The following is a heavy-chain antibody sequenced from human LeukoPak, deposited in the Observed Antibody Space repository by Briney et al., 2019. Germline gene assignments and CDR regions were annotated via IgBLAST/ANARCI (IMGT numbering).Heavy chain of an antibody. CDR3: ARRNKESDNFNY. CDR2: VYYSGNT. Sequence: SETLSLTCTVSGGSISSSIFYWDWVRQPPGKGLVWIASVYYSGNTYYNPSLKSRVTISVDTSKNHFSLKLSSVTAADTAVYYCARRNKESDNFNYWGQGTLVTVSS. V-gene: IGHV4-39*01. D-gene: IGHD2/OR15-2a*01. J-gene: IGHJ4*02. CDR1: GGSISSSIFY.